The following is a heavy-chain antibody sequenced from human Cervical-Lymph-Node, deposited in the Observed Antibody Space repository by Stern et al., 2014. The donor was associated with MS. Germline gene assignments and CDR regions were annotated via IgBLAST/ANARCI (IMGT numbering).Heavy chain of an antibody. CDR2: IYTSGST. Sequence: QVQLQESGPGLVKPSQTLSLTCTVSGGSISSGSYYWSWIRQPAGKGLEWIGRIYTSGSTNYNPSLKSRVTISVDTSTTQFSLKLSSVTAADTAVYYCARGWELLFDYWGQGTLVTVSS. CDR3: ARGWELLFDY. CDR1: GGSISSGSYY. V-gene: IGHV4-61*02. D-gene: IGHD1-26*01. J-gene: IGHJ4*02.